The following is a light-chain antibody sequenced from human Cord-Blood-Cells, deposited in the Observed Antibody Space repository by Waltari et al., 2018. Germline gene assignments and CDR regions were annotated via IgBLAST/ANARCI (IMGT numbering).Light chain of an antibody. CDR2: WAS. J-gene: IGKJ1*01. CDR3: QQYYSTPWT. V-gene: IGKV4-1*01. Sequence: DIVMTQSPDSLAVSLGERATINCKSSQSVLYSSNNKKYLAWYQQKPGQPPKLLIYWASNRESGVPDRFSGSGSGTDFTLTISSLQAEDVAVYYCQQYYSTPWTFGQGTKVEIK. CDR1: QSVLYSSNNKKY.